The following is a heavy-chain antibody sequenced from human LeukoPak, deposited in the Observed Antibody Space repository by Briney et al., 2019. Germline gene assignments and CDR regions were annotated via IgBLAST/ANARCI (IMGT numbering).Heavy chain of an antibody. D-gene: IGHD7-27*01. Sequence: PGGSLRLSCEASGFTFSTYWMTWVRQAPGKGLEWVANIKQDGGETYYVDSVKGRFTISRDNAKNSLYLQMNSLRAEDTAVYYCARDSGDRPRAVGYYFDYWAREPWSPSPQ. V-gene: IGHV3-7*01. CDR2: IKQDGGET. CDR3: ARDSGDRPRAVGYYFDY. CDR1: GFTFSTYW. J-gene: IGHJ4*02.